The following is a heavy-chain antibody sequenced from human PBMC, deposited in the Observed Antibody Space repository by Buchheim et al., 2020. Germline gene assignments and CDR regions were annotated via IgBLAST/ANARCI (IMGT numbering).Heavy chain of an antibody. D-gene: IGHD1-20*01. CDR3: ARLTEYGNFDL. J-gene: IGHJ2*01. CDR1: GGSISSGGYS. Sequence: QLQLQGSGSGLVKPSQTLSLTCAVSGGSISSGGYSWSWIRQPPGKGLEWIGYIYHSGSTYYNPSLKSRVTISVDRSKNQFSLKLSSVTAADTAVYYCARLTEYGNFDLWGRGTL. CDR2: IYHSGST. V-gene: IGHV4-30-2*01.